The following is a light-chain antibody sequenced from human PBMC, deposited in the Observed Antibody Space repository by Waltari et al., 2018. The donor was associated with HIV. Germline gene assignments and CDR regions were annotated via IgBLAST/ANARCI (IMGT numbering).Light chain of an antibody. V-gene: IGLV2-14*03. CDR3: CSYTSSITGRV. Sequence: QSALTQPASVSGSSGQSITIPCTGTSSDVGGYKYVSWYQQYPGKAPKLIIYDVTNRPSGVSNRFSGSKSGNTASLTISGLQAEDEADYYCCSYTSSITGRVFGTGTKVTVL. CDR1: SSDVGGYKY. CDR2: DVT. J-gene: IGLJ1*01.